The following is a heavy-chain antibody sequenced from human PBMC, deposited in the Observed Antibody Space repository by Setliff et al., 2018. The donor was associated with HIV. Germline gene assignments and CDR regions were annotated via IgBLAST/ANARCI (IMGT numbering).Heavy chain of an antibody. CDR2: ISSSGSYI. Sequence: GGSLRLSCAASGFTFSSYSMNWVRQAPGKGLEWVSSISSSGSYIFYVDSLKGRFAISRDNAKNSLYLQMNSLTTEDTAVYYCVQAAADRGGHWYFNLWGRGTLVTVSS. J-gene: IGHJ2*01. V-gene: IGHV3-21*04. CDR3: VQAAADRGGHWYFNL. CDR1: GFTFSSYS. D-gene: IGHD6-13*01.